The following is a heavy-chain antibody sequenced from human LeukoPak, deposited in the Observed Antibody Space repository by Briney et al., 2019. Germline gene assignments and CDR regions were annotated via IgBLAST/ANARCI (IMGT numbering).Heavy chain of an antibody. J-gene: IGHJ4*02. V-gene: IGHV4-39*01. Sequence: NPSETLSLTCTVSGVSISSSNSYWGWIRQPPGKGLEWIGSIYYSGNTYYNGSLKSQVSISIDTSKNQFSLKLTSVTAADTAVYYCARQTGSGLFILPGGQGTLVTVSS. CDR3: ARQTGSGLFILP. D-gene: IGHD3/OR15-3a*01. CDR1: GVSISSSNSY. CDR2: IYYSGNT.